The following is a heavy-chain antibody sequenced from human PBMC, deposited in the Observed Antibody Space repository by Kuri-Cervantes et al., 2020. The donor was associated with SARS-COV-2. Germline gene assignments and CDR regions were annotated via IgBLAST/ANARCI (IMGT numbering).Heavy chain of an antibody. Sequence: SVKVSCKASGGSFSSYAISWVRQAPGQGLEWMGGIIPVLGTANYAQRFQDRVAITADESTSTAYMELRSLRSDDTAVYYCARVWYQLLLPAIDYWGQGTLVTVSS. V-gene: IGHV1-69*13. J-gene: IGHJ4*02. CDR2: IIPVLGTA. CDR3: ARVWYQLLLPAIDY. CDR1: GGSFSSYA. D-gene: IGHD2-2*01.